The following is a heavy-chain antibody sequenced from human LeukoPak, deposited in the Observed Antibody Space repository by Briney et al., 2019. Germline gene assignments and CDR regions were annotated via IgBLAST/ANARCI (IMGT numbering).Heavy chain of an antibody. CDR1: GGSISGNY. J-gene: IGHJ5*02. CDR2: IFYGGAT. CDR3: ARHDNSGSTIDWFDP. V-gene: IGHV4-59*08. Sequence: SETLSLTCTVSGGSISGNYWTWIRQPPGKGLEWIGYIFYGGATNYNPSLKSRVTVSVDTSRNQFSLKLSSMTAADTAVYYCARHDNSGSTIDWFDPWGQGTLVTVSS. D-gene: IGHD3-10*01.